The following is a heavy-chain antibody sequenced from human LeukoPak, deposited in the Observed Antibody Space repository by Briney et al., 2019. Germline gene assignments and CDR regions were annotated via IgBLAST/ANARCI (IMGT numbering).Heavy chain of an antibody. Sequence: GGSLRLSCAVSGFTFSGFWMSWSRQAPGKGLEWVASINSDGSEGYYADVVKGRFTISRDNARNSLYLQINSLRAEDTAVYYCARSSYSSSSSVWGQGTMVTVSS. CDR2: INSDGSEG. D-gene: IGHD6-6*01. J-gene: IGHJ3*01. CDR1: GFTFSGFW. V-gene: IGHV3-7*03. CDR3: ARSSYSSSSSV.